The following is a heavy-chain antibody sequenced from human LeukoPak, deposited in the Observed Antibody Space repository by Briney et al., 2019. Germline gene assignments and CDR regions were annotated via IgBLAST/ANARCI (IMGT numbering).Heavy chain of an antibody. CDR2: ISAYNGNT. CDR1: GYTFTSYG. V-gene: IGHV1-18*01. J-gene: IGHJ4*02. Sequence: ASVKVSCKASGYTFTSYGISWVRQAPGQGLEWMGWISAYNGNTNYAQKLQGRVTMTTDTSTSTAYMELRSLRSDDTAVYYCARTAGCLEWLLFFDYWGQGTLVTVSS. CDR3: ARTAGCLEWLLFFDY. D-gene: IGHD3-3*01.